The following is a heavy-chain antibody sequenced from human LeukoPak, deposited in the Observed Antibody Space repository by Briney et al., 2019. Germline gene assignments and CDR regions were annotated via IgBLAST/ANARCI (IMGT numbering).Heavy chain of an antibody. Sequence: PGGSLRLSCAASGFTVSSNYMSWDRQGPGKGLECVSVISNDGDTYYADSVKGRFTISRDTSKNTVSLQMNSLRAEDTAVYYCAGDKTTGGWYEFDYWGQGTLVTVSS. D-gene: IGHD6-19*01. V-gene: IGHV3-53*01. CDR3: AGDKTTGGWYEFDY. CDR2: ISNDGDT. J-gene: IGHJ4*02. CDR1: GFTVSSNY.